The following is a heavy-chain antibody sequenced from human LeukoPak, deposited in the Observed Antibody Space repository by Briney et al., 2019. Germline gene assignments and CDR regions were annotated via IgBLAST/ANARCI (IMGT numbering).Heavy chain of an antibody. CDR2: INHSGST. V-gene: IGHV4-34*01. Sequence: PSETLSLTCAVYGGSFRGYYWSWLRQPPGKGLEWIGDINHSGSTNYNPALKSRVTISVATSKNQFSLKLSSMTAADTAVYYCAREADYDILTGSSWFDPWGQGTLVTVSS. J-gene: IGHJ5*02. CDR1: GGSFRGYY. CDR3: AREADYDILTGSSWFDP. D-gene: IGHD3-9*01.